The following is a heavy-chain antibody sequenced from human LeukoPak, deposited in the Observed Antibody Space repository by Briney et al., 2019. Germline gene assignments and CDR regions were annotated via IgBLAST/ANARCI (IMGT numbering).Heavy chain of an antibody. CDR2: IYTSGST. D-gene: IGHD3-3*01. J-gene: IGHJ4*02. CDR3: ARGGDFWSGYAVYYFDY. Sequence: SQTLSLTCTVSGGSISSGSYYWSWIRQPAGKGLEWIGRIYTSGSTNYNPSLKSRVTISVDTSKNQFSLKLSSVTAADTAVYYCARGGDFWSGYAVYYFDYWGQGILVTVSS. CDR1: GGSISSGSYY. V-gene: IGHV4-61*02.